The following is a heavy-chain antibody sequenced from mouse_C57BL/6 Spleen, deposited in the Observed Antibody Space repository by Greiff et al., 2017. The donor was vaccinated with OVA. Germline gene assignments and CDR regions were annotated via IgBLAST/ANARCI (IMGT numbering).Heavy chain of an antibody. CDR2: IYPGSGST. Sequence: QVQLQQPGAELVKPGASVKMSCKASGYTFTSYWITWVKQRPGQGLEWIRDIYPGSGSTNYNEKFKSKATLTVDTSSSTAYMQLSSLTSEDSAVYYCARRITTVVEYFDVWGTGTTVTVSS. CDR3: ARRITTVVEYFDV. J-gene: IGHJ1*03. D-gene: IGHD1-1*01. CDR1: GYTFTSYW. V-gene: IGHV1-55*01.